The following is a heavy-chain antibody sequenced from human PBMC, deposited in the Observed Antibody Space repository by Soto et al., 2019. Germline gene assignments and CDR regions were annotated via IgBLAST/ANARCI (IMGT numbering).Heavy chain of an antibody. CDR1: GFTFSSYA. V-gene: IGHV3-48*03. D-gene: IGHD6-19*01. J-gene: IGHJ4*02. CDR3: ARIRVAVAGLVDY. Sequence: EVQLLESGGGLVQPGGSLRLSCAASGFTFSSYAMSWVRQAPGKGLEWVSYISSSGSTIYYADSVKGRFTISRDNAKNSLYLQMNSLRAEDTAVYYCARIRVAVAGLVDYWGQGTLVTVSS. CDR2: ISSSGSTI.